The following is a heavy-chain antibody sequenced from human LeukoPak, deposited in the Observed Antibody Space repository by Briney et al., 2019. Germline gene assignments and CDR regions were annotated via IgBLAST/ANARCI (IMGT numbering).Heavy chain of an antibody. CDR1: GVSLTYDR. CDR2: SKSKTEGETT. V-gene: IGHV3-15*01. D-gene: IGHD2-2*01. CDR3: TKGRYCASTTCPGAFDL. J-gene: IGHJ3*01. Sequence: GWALRLSCPASGVSLTYDRRRWVRQARGKGLEWVGRSKSKTEGETTEQSALVKGRFTLSRNDSKNMVALQMNSLKTEDTAVYYRTKGRYCASTTCPGAFDLGGQGTMVTVSS.